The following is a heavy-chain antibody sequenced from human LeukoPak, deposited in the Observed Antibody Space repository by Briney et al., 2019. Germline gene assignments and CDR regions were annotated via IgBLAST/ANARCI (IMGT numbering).Heavy chain of an antibody. CDR1: GGSISSSSYY. D-gene: IGHD3-10*01. CDR2: IYYSGST. V-gene: IGHV4-39*07. J-gene: IGHJ3*02. CDR3: ARVHGWFRVNAFDI. Sequence: PSETLSLTCTVSGGSISSSSYYWGWIRQPPGKGLEWIGSIYYSGSTYYNPSLKSRVTISVDTSKNQFSLKLSSVTAADTAVYYCARVHGWFRVNAFDIWGQGTMVTVSS.